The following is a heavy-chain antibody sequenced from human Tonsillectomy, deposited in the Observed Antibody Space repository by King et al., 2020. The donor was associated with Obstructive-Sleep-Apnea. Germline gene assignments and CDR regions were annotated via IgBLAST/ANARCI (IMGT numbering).Heavy chain of an antibody. CDR3: AKHRSDYSNVAKLSAINY. CDR2: ISGSGSNT. D-gene: IGHD4-11*01. Sequence: VQLVESGGGLVQPGGSLRLSCAASGLTFSSYAMSWVRQAPGKGLEWVSGISGSGSNTYYADSVKGRFTISRDNSKNTLYLQMNSLRAEDPAIYYCAKHRSDYSNVAKLSAINYWGQGTLVTVSS. V-gene: IGHV3-23*04. J-gene: IGHJ4*02. CDR1: GLTFSSYA.